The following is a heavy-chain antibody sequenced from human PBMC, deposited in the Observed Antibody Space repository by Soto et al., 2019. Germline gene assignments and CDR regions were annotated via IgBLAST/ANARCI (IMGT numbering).Heavy chain of an antibody. D-gene: IGHD2-8*01. CDR1: GYTFSGFY. Sequence: QVQLVQSGAEVKKPGASVKVSCRTSGYTFSGFYIHWVRQAPGQGLESMGWIYPDSGGTDYAQTFQGRVTMTRDTSISTAYMELSRLRSDDTAVYYCRVTGVSEVDYWGQGTLVTVSS. J-gene: IGHJ4*02. V-gene: IGHV1-2*02. CDR3: RVTGVSEVDY. CDR2: IYPDSGGT.